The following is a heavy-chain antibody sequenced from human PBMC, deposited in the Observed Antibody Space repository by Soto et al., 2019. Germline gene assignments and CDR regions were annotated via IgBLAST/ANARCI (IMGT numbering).Heavy chain of an antibody. CDR1: GGSISSYY. J-gene: IGHJ4*02. Sequence: SETLSLTCTVSGGSISSYYWSWIRQPPGKGLEWIGYIYYSGSTNYNPSLKSRVTISVDTSKNQFSLKLSSVTAADTAVYYCARLYCSGGSCYPSHIDYWGQGTLVTVSS. V-gene: IGHV4-59*08. CDR2: IYYSGST. D-gene: IGHD2-15*01. CDR3: ARLYCSGGSCYPSHIDY.